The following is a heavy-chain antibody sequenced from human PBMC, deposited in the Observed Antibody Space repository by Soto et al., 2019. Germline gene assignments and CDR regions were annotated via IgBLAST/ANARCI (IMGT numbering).Heavy chain of an antibody. CDR1: GGSFINHY. Sequence: QVQLQQWGAGLLKPSETLSLTCAVYGGSFINHYWSWIRQPPGKGLEWIGEINHIGITNSNPSLKSRVTLSVDTFKKQSSLKLRSVAAADTAVYYCARGDILIGSRNWFDPWGQGTLVTVSS. CDR2: INHIGIT. CDR3: ARGDILIGSRNWFDP. V-gene: IGHV4-34*01. D-gene: IGHD3-9*01. J-gene: IGHJ5*02.